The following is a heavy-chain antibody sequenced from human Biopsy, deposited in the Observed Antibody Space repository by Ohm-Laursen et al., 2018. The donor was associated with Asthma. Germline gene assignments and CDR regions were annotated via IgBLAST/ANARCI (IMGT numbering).Heavy chain of an antibody. J-gene: IGHJ4*02. CDR2: IYSGGTS. CDR1: GFAVSRDY. CDR3: ARGDSSNWSHYYFDY. D-gene: IGHD3-22*01. Sequence: GSLRLSCSAPGFAVSRDYMFWVRQAPGKGLEWVSVIYSGGTSHTADSMRGRFTISRDYSKNTLYLQMHSLRAEDTAVYYCARGDSSNWSHYYFDYWGQGTLVTVSS. V-gene: IGHV3-53*01.